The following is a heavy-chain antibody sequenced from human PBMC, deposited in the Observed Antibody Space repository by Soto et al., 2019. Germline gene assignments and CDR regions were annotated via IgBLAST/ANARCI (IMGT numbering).Heavy chain of an antibody. Sequence: ASVKVSCKASGYTFTGYYMHWVRQAPGQGLEWMGWINPNSGGTNYAQKFQGRVTMTRDTSISTAYMDLSRLRSDDTAVYYCARGHDPWSGSLYYGMDVWGQGTTVTVSS. V-gene: IGHV1-2*02. J-gene: IGHJ6*02. CDR2: INPNSGGT. CDR1: GYTFTGYY. D-gene: IGHD3-3*01. CDR3: ARGHDPWSGSLYYGMDV.